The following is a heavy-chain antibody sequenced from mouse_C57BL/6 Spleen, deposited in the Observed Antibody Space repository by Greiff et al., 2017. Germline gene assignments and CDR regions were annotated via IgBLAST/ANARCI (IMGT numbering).Heavy chain of an antibody. CDR3: ARKRSWYFDV. Sequence: QVQLQQPGAELVMPGASVKLSCKASGYTFTSYWMHWVKQRPGQGLEWIGEIDPSDSYTNYNQKFKGKSTLTVDKSSSTAYMQLSSLTSEDSAVYYCARKRSWYFDVWGTGTTVTVSS. CDR1: GYTFTSYW. CDR2: IDPSDSYT. V-gene: IGHV1-69*01. J-gene: IGHJ1*03.